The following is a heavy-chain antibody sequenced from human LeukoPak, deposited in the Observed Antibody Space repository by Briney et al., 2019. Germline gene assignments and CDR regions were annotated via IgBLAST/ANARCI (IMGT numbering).Heavy chain of an antibody. CDR1: GFTFSSYS. Sequence: GGSLRLSCAASGFTFSSYSMNWVRQAPGKGLEWVSSISSSSSYIYYADSVKGRFTISRDNAKNSLYLQMNSLRAGDTAVYYCARVGLDYGDTYYFDYWGQGTLVTVSS. CDR3: ARVGLDYGDTYYFDY. CDR2: ISSSSSYI. V-gene: IGHV3-21*01. J-gene: IGHJ4*02. D-gene: IGHD4-17*01.